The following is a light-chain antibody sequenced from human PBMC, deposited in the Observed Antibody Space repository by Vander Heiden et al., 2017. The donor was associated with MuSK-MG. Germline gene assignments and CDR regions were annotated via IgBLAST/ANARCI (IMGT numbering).Light chain of an antibody. J-gene: IGLJ2*01. V-gene: IGLV1-47*01. Sequence: QSVLTQPPSASGTPGQRVTSSCSGSSSNIGSNYVYWYQQLPGTAPKLLIYRNNQRPSGVPDRFSVSKSGTSASLAISGLRSEDEADYYCAAWDDSLSGLVFGGGTKLTVL. CDR3: AAWDDSLSGLV. CDR1: SSNIGSNY. CDR2: RNN.